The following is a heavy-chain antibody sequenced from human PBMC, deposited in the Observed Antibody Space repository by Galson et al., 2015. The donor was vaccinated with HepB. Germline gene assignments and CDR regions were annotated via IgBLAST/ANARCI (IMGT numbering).Heavy chain of an antibody. CDR2: IRYDGSNK. CDR3: AAVVVPAAMYYFDY. Sequence: SLRLSCAASGFTFSSYGMHWVRQAPGKGLEWVAFIRYDGSNKYYADSVKGRFTISRDNSKNTLYLQMNSLRAEDTAVYYCAAVVVPAAMYYFDYWGQGTLVTVSS. V-gene: IGHV3-30*02. D-gene: IGHD2-2*01. CDR1: GFTFSSYG. J-gene: IGHJ4*02.